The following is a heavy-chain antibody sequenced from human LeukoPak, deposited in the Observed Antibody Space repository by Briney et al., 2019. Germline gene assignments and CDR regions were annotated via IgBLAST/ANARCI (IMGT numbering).Heavy chain of an antibody. Sequence: ASVKVSRKASGYTFTSYDIHWVRQATGQGLEWMGWMNPNSGNTGYAQKFQGRVTMTRNTSISTVYMERSSLRSEDTAVYYCARGTHPRGYDFWSGYYSREQDYYYYGMDVWGQGTTVTVSS. V-gene: IGHV1-8*01. CDR3: ARGTHPRGYDFWSGYYSREQDYYYYGMDV. CDR2: MNPNSGNT. CDR1: GYTFTSYD. J-gene: IGHJ6*02. D-gene: IGHD3-3*01.